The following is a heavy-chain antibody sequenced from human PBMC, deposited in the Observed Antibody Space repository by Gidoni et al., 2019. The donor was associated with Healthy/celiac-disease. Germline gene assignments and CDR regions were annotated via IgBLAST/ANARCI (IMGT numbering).Heavy chain of an antibody. Sequence: QVQLVQSGAEVKKPGSSVKYSCMSSGGTFSSSAISGVRHAPGQWLVWMGGIIPIFGTASYAQKCHGRVKITADESTSTAYMELSSLRSEDTAVYYCARANSGMGGLVRGKPILDSSGASYYFDYWGQGTLVTVSS. CDR2: IIPIFGTA. D-gene: IGHD3-22*01. V-gene: IGHV1-69*01. CDR1: GGTFSSSA. J-gene: IGHJ4*02. CDR3: ARANSGMGGLVRGKPILDSSGASYYFDY.